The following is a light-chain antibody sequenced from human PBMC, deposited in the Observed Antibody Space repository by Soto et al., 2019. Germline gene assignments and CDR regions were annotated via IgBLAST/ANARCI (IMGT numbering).Light chain of an antibody. CDR1: QGISSY. Sequence: AIRMTQSPSSLSASTGDRVTITCRASQGISSYLAWYQQKPGKAPKLLIYAASTLQSGVPSRFSGSGSGTDFTLTISSLQPDDFATYYCQHYNSYSEAFGRGTKVDI. CDR2: AAS. CDR3: QHYNSYSEA. J-gene: IGKJ1*01. V-gene: IGKV1-8*01.